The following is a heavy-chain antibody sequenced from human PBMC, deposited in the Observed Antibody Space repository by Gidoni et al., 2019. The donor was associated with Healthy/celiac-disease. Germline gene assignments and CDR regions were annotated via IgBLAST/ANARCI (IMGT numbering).Heavy chain of an antibody. CDR1: GGTFSSYA. CDR3: ARDWFTMVQNPNYYYYGMDV. V-gene: IGHV1-69*01. D-gene: IGHD3-10*01. J-gene: IGHJ6*02. Sequence: QVQLVQSGAEVKKPGSSVKVSCKASGGTFSSYAISWVRQAPGQGLEWMGGIIPIFGTANYAQKFQGRVTITADESTSTAYMELSSLRSEDTAVYYCARDWFTMVQNPNYYYYGMDVWCQGTTVTVSS. CDR2: IIPIFGTA.